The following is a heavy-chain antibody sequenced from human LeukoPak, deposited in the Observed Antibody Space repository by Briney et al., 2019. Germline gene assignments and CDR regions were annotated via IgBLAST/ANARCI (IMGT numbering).Heavy chain of an antibody. J-gene: IGHJ6*03. Sequence: KPGESLKISCKGSGYSFTSYWIGWVRQMPGKGLEWMGIIYPGDSDTRYSPSFQGQVTISADKSISTAYLQWSSLKASDTAMYYCARGDYDSNGYYQPLHYYYYMDVWGKGTTVTVSS. CDR3: ARGDYDSNGYYQPLHYYYYMDV. D-gene: IGHD3-22*01. CDR2: IYPGDSDT. V-gene: IGHV5-51*03. CDR1: GYSFTSYW.